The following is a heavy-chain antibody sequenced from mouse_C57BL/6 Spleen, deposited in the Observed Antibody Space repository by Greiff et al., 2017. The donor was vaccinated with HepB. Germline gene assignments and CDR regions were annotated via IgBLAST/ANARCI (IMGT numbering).Heavy chain of an antibody. CDR3: ARETTVVAHWYFDV. V-gene: IGHV5-17*01. CDR1: GFTFSDYG. D-gene: IGHD1-1*01. CDR2: ISSGSSTI. Sequence: EVQLQESGGGLVKPGGSLKLSCAASGFTFSDYGMHWVRQAPEKGLEWVAYISSGSSTIYYADTVKGRFTISRDNAKNTLFLQMTSLRSEDTAMYYCARETTVVAHWYFDVWGTGTTVTVSS. J-gene: IGHJ1*03.